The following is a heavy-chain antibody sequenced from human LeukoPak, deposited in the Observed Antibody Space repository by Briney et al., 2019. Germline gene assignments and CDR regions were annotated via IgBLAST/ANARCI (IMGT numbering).Heavy chain of an antibody. CDR2: IIAYNGTT. Sequence: ASVKVSFKASGYTFTSYGSSWVRQAPGQGLEWMGWIIAYNGTTNYAQKLQGRVTMTTDTSTSTAYMELRSLRSDDTAVYYCARDLAGYDSSGYASDYWGQGTLVTVSS. D-gene: IGHD3-22*01. CDR1: GYTFTSYG. V-gene: IGHV1-18*01. CDR3: ARDLAGYDSSGYASDY. J-gene: IGHJ4*02.